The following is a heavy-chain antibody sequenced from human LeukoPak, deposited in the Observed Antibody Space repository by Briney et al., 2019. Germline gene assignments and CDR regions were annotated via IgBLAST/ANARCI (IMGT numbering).Heavy chain of an antibody. CDR3: ARHGTATGLGYMDV. D-gene: IGHD6-13*01. V-gene: IGHV4-39*01. J-gene: IGHJ6*03. Sequence: PSETLSLTCSVTGGSISSRSDYWGWIRQPPGKGLEWIGSIYFSGSTGTYYSPSLKSRVTIFVDTSKNQYSLNLNSVTAADTAIYYCARHGTATGLGYMDVWGKGTTVTVSS. CDR2: IYFSGSTGT. CDR1: GGSISSRSDY.